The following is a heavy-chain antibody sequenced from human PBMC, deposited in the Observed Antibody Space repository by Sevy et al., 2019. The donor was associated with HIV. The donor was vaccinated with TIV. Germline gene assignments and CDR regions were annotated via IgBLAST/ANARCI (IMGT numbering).Heavy chain of an antibody. CDR1: GFTFSSYW. J-gene: IGHJ4*02. CDR3: ARLFSCGGDCYYLDY. D-gene: IGHD2-21*02. Sequence: GGYLRLSCAASGFTFSSYWMSWVRQAPGKGLEWVAVMSHDGNYKNHADSVKVRFTISRDNFKNTLYLQMNSLRVEDTAVYFCARLFSCGGDCYYLDYWGQGAPVTVSS. V-gene: IGHV3-30*03. CDR2: MSHDGNYK.